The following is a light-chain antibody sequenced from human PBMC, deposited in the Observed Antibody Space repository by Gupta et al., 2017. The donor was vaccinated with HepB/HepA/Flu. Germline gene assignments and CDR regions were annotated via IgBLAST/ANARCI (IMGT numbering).Light chain of an antibody. CDR3: QQCYSAPLT. V-gene: IGKV4-1*01. CDR2: WAS. J-gene: IGKJ4*01. CDR1: QSVLFRSNNKHF. Sequence: DIVMTQSPDSLAVSLGERATINCRSSQSVLFRSNNKHFLTWYQQKPGQPPKLLIYWASTRESGFHDRFSGSGSGTDFTLTINSLQAEDVAVYYCQQCYSAPLTFGGGTKVEIK.